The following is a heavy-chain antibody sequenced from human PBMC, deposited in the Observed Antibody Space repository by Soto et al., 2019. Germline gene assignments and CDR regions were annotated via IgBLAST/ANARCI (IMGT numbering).Heavy chain of an antibody. Sequence: GGSLRLSCAASGFTFSNAWMNWVRQAPGKGLEWVGRIKSKTDGGTTDYAAPVKGRFTISRDDSKNTLYLQMNSLKTEDTAVYYCTTTREVAADFWSGYYLKGLVDYWGQGTLVTVSS. CDR3: TTTREVAADFWSGYYLKGLVDY. V-gene: IGHV3-15*07. CDR1: GFTFSNAW. J-gene: IGHJ4*02. D-gene: IGHD3-3*01. CDR2: IKSKTDGGTT.